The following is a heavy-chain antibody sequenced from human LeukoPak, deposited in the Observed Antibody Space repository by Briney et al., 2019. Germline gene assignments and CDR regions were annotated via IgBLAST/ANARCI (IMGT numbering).Heavy chain of an antibody. Sequence: ASVKVSCKASGGTFSSYAISWVRQAPGQGLEWMGRIITIFGTANYAQKFQGRVTITADKSTSTAYMELSSLRSEDTAVYYCARSFCSSTSCYGASYYYYYMDVWGKGTTVTVSS. CDR2: IITIFGTA. D-gene: IGHD2-2*01. V-gene: IGHV1-69*06. CDR1: GGTFSSYA. J-gene: IGHJ6*03. CDR3: ARSFCSSTSCYGASYYYYYMDV.